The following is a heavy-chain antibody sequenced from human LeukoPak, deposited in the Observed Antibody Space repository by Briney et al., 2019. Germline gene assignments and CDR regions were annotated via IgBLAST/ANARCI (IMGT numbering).Heavy chain of an antibody. CDR2: INPNSGGT. CDR3: ARDSYSSSWPRYYYYGMDV. CDR1: GYTFTGYY. V-gene: IGHV1-2*04. Sequence: GASVKVSCKASGYTFTGYYMHWVRQAPGQGLEWMGWINPNSGGTNYAQKFQGWVTMTRDTSISTAYMELSRLRSDDTAVYYCARDSYSSSWPRYYYYGMDVWGHGTTVTVSS. J-gene: IGHJ6*02. D-gene: IGHD6-13*01.